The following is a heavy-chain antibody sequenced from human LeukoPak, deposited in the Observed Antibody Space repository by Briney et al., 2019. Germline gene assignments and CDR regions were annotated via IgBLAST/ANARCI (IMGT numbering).Heavy chain of an antibody. CDR1: GASITIDNW. CDR3: ARDAFTIRTHFYYYYMDV. CDR2: ISHTGTT. J-gene: IGHJ6*03. V-gene: IGHV4-4*02. Sequence: PSETLSLTCAVSGASITIDNWWAWVRQPPGKGLDWIGEISHTGTTNYNPSLTSRVTLSVDKSKNQFSLRLTSVTAADTAVYYCARDAFTIRTHFYYYYMDVWGQGATVTVSS. D-gene: IGHD3-9*01.